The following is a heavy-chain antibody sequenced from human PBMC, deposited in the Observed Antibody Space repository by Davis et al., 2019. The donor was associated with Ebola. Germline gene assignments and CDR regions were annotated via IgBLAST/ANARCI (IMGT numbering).Heavy chain of an antibody. D-gene: IGHD6-19*01. CDR2: INHSGST. Sequence: SETLSLTCAVYGGSFSGYYWSWIRQPPGKGLEWIGEINHSGSTNYNPSLKSRVTISVDTSKNQFSLKLSSVTAADTAVYYCARDHPSSGWHYWGQGTLVTVSS. CDR1: GGSFSGYY. CDR3: ARDHPSSGWHY. J-gene: IGHJ4*02. V-gene: IGHV4-34*01.